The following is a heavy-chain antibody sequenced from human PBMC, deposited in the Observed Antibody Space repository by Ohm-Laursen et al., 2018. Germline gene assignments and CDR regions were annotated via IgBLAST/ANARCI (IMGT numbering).Heavy chain of an antibody. Sequence: SLRLSCAASGFSFSTYWMNWVRQAPGKGLESVASINQDGSEKYFVDSVKGRFTISRDNAKNSLYLQMNGLRAEDTAVYYCVRDRRGGSIYLRAGGQGTLVTVSS. J-gene: IGHJ4*02. CDR1: GFSFSTYW. V-gene: IGHV3-7*01. CDR2: INQDGSEK. D-gene: IGHD6-6*01. CDR3: VRDRRGGSIYLRA.